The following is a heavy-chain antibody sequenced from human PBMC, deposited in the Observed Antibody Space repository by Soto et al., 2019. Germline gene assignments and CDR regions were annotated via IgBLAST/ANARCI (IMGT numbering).Heavy chain of an antibody. V-gene: IGHV3-7*01. D-gene: IGHD3-10*01. CDR1: GFTFSTYW. J-gene: IGHJ4*02. CDR3: ARGGSESDY. Sequence: EVQLVESGGGLVQPGGSLRLSCAVSGFTFSTYWMTWVRQAPGKGLEWVANIKHDGSEKHYVDSVKGRFTISRDNAKNSLYLQMNSLRAEDTAVYFCARGGSESDYWGQGTLVTVSS. CDR2: IKHDGSEK.